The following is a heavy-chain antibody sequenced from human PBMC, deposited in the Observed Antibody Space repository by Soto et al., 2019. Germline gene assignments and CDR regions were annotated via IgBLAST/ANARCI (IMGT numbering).Heavy chain of an antibody. J-gene: IGHJ6*02. V-gene: IGHV2-5*01. CDR3: AHRRRIAAAADTQYYYYYGMDV. Sequence: QITLKESGPTLVKPTQPLTLTCTFSGFSLSTSGVGVGWIRQPPVKALEWLALIYWNDDKRYSPSPKSRLTLTKDTSKNLVIRTMTNMDPADTATYYCAHRRRIAAAADTQYYYYYGMDVWGHGTTFNVSS. D-gene: IGHD6-13*01. CDR2: IYWNDDK. CDR1: GFSLSTSGVG.